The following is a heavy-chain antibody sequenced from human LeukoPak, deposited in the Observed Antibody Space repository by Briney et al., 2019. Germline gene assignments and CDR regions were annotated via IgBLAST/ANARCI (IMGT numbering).Heavy chain of an antibody. CDR2: ISRTSTYL. D-gene: IGHD5-18*01. V-gene: IGHV3-21*01. J-gene: IGHJ6*03. Sequence: GGSLRLSCAASGFRFSTHDLNWVRQAPGKGLECVSYISRTSTYLYYADSVKGRFTVSRDNAKNSVYLQMNSLRAEDTAVYYCARVRQSPQIQLYYYYMDVWGKGTTVTVSS. CDR3: ARVRQSPQIQLYYYYMDV. CDR1: GFRFSTHD.